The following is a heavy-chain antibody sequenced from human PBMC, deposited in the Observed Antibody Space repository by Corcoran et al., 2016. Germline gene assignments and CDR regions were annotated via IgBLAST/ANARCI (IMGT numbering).Heavy chain of an antibody. CDR2: IIPIFGTA. CDR1: GGTFRSYA. J-gene: IGHJ6*02. CDR3: ARGPSVELTKGGDYYGMDV. D-gene: IGHD1-7*01. V-gene: IGHV1-69*01. Sequence: QVQLVQSGAEVKKPGSSVKVSCKASGGTFRSYAISWVRQAPGQGLEWMGGIIPIFGTANYAQKFQGRVTITADESTSTAYMELSSLRAEDTAEYYGARGPSVELTKGGDYYGMDVWGQGTTVTVSS.